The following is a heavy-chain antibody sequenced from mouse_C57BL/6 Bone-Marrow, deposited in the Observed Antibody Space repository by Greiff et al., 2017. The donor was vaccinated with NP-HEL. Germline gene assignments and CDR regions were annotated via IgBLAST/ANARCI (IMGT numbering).Heavy chain of an antibody. V-gene: IGHV1-37*01. CDR1: GYSFTGYF. CDR3: ARGDYYGSSYVGYFDY. Sequence: EVQLQQSGPELVKPGASVKISCKASGYSFTGYFMNWVKQSNGKSLEWIGRINRYNGDTLYNQKLKGKATLTLDKSSSTAHMELLRLTSEDFAVYYCARGDYYGSSYVGYFDYWGQGPTLTVSS. D-gene: IGHD1-1*01. J-gene: IGHJ2*01. CDR2: INRYNGDT.